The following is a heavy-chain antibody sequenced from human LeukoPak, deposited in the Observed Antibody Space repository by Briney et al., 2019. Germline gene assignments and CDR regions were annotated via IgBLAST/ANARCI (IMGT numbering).Heavy chain of an antibody. CDR3: AKVQMVRGAQWFDP. CDR2: ISYDGSNK. J-gene: IGHJ5*02. Sequence: GGSLRLSCAASGFTFNSYSMNWVRQAPGKGLEWVAVISYDGSNKYYADSVKGRFTISRDNSKNTLYLQMNSLRAEDTAVYYCAKVQMVRGAQWFDPWGQGTLVTVSS. D-gene: IGHD3-10*01. V-gene: IGHV3-30*18. CDR1: GFTFNSYS.